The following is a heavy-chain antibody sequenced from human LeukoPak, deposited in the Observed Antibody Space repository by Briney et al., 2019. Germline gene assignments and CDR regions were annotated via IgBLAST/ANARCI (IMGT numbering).Heavy chain of an antibody. Sequence: GGSLRLSCAASGFTFSSYEMSWVRQAPGKGLEWVSVIYSGGSTYYADSVKGRFTISRDNSKNTLYLQINSLRHDDTAVYYCARDGEWSDAFDIWGQGTMVTVSS. D-gene: IGHD3-3*01. V-gene: IGHV3-66*02. CDR3: ARDGEWSDAFDI. CDR2: IYSGGST. CDR1: GFTFSSYE. J-gene: IGHJ3*02.